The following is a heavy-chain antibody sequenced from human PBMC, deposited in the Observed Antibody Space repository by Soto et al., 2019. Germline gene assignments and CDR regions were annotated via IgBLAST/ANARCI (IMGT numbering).Heavy chain of an antibody. D-gene: IGHD7-27*01. V-gene: IGHV2-5*02. J-gene: IGHJ5*02. Sequence: SGPTLVNPTQTLTLTCTFSGFSFSTYGVGVAWIRQPPGKDLEWLALIYWDDDKRYSPSLKNRLTITKDTSKNQVVLTMTNMDPADTATYYCAHRRRLGLGLGPWSQGTLVTVSS. CDR2: IYWDDDK. CDR3: AHRRRLGLGLGP. CDR1: GFSFSTYGVG.